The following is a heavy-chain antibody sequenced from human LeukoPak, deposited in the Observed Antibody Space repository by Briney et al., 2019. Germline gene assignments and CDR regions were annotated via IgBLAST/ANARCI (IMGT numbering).Heavy chain of an antibody. CDR2: INRDGSQK. V-gene: IGHV3-7*01. CDR1: GFSLSAYW. CDR3: ARVGYDFWSGQNWFDP. J-gene: IGHJ5*02. D-gene: IGHD3-3*01. Sequence: PGGSLRLSCAASGFSLSAYWMTWVRQAPGKGLEWVANINRDGSQKNHVDSVKGRFTISRDNAKNSLYLQMNSLRAEDTAVYYCARVGYDFWSGQNWFDPWGQGTLVTVSS.